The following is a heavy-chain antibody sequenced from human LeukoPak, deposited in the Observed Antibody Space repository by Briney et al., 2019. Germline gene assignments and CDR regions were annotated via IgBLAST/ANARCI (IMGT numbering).Heavy chain of an antibody. CDR1: GGSISSGGYS. Sequence: PSQTLSLTCAVSGGSISSGGYSWSWIRQPPGKGLEWIGYIYYSGSTYYNPSLKSRVTISVDTSKNQFSLKLSSVTAADTAVYYCARLRITMVRGALDVWGKGTTVTISS. CDR2: IYYSGST. CDR3: ARLRITMVRGALDV. J-gene: IGHJ6*04. D-gene: IGHD3-10*01. V-gene: IGHV4-30-4*07.